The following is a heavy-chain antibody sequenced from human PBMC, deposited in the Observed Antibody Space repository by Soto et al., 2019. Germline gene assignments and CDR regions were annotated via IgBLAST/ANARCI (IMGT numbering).Heavy chain of an antibody. CDR1: GFTFSSYA. Sequence: GGSLRLSCAASGFTFSSYAMSWVRQAPGKGLEWVSAISGSGGSTYYADSVKGRFTISRDNSKNTLYLQMNSLRAEDTAVYYCAKDHPNPSSSWYRDWFDPWGQGTLVTVSS. CDR2: ISGSGGST. V-gene: IGHV3-23*01. D-gene: IGHD6-13*01. J-gene: IGHJ5*02. CDR3: AKDHPNPSSSWYRDWFDP.